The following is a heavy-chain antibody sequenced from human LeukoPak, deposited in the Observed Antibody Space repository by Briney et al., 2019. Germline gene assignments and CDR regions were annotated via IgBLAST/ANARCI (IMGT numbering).Heavy chain of an antibody. CDR1: GFAFSSYS. V-gene: IGHV3-7*01. CDR3: ASFFYYYYMDV. Sequence: GGSLRLSCAASGFAFSSYSMNWVRQAPGKGLEWVANIKQDGSEKYYVDSVKGRFTISRDSAKNSLYLQMNSLRAEDAAVYYCASFFYYYYMDVWGKGTTVTISS. J-gene: IGHJ6*03. D-gene: IGHD3-3*01. CDR2: IKQDGSEK.